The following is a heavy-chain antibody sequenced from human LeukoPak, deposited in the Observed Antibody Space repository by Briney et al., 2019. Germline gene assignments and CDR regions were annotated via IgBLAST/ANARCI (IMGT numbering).Heavy chain of an antibody. CDR3: AIMHGYYDGSGYWVQ. CDR2: ISPSGDRT. D-gene: IGHD3-22*01. CDR1: GFTFGSYG. Sequence: TGGSLRLSCAASGFTFGSYGMSWVRQAPGEGLEWVSFISPSGDRTSNADSVEGRFTISRDNPRDTLYLQMNSLRDEDTAGYYCAIMHGYYDGSGYWVQWGQGTLVTVSS. J-gene: IGHJ4*02. V-gene: IGHV3-23*01.